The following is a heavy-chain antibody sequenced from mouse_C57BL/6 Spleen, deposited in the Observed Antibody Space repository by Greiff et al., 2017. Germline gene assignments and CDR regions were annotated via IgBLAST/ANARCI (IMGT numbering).Heavy chain of an antibody. J-gene: IGHJ1*03. V-gene: IGHV1-18*01. D-gene: IGHD1-1*01. CDR2: INPNNGGT. CDR3: ARGGVYYGSDWYFDV. CDR1: GYTFTDYN. Sequence: LVEPGASVKIPCKASGYTFTDYNMDWVKQSHGKSLEWIGDINPNNGGTIYNQKFKGKATLTVVKSSSTAYMELRSLTSEVTAVYYCARGGVYYGSDWYFDVWGTGTTVTVSS.